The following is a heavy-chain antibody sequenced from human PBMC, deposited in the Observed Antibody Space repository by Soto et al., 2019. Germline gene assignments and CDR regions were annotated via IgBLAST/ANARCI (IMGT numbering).Heavy chain of an antibody. Sequence: EVQLVESGGGLVQPGGSLRLSCAASGFTFSSYAMHWVRQAPGKGLEYVSAISSNGGSTYYANSVKGRFTISRDNSKNTLYLQMGSMRAEDMAVYDCARVGMIAARPKDDYGLLTGYYKMSSGYYCYYMDLWGKGPTVTVSS. CDR1: GFTFSSYA. CDR3: ARVGMIAARPKDDYGLLTGYYKMSSGYYCYYMDL. J-gene: IGHJ6*03. CDR2: ISSNGGST. V-gene: IGHV3-64*01. D-gene: IGHD3-9*01.